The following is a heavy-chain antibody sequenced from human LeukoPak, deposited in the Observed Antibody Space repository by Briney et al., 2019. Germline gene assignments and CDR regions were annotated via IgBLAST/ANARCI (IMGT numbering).Heavy chain of an antibody. J-gene: IGHJ4*02. Sequence: GGSLRLSCAASGFTFSSYSMNWVRQAPGKGLEWVSYISSSSSTIYYADSVKGRFTISRDNSKNTLYLQMNSLRAEDTAVYYCAKKVWNERLDYWGQGTLVTVSS. CDR3: AKKVWNERLDY. CDR2: ISSSSSTI. D-gene: IGHD1-1*01. V-gene: IGHV3-48*01. CDR1: GFTFSSYS.